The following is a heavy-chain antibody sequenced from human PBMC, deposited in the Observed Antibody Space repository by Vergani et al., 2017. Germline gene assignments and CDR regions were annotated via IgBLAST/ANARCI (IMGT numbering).Heavy chain of an antibody. J-gene: IGHJ5*02. D-gene: IGHD3-16*02. V-gene: IGHV2-26*01. CDR3: ARSLFTFGGVIVVDP. CDR2: IFSNDEK. Sequence: QVTLKESGPVLVKPTETLTLTCTVSGFSLSNARMGVSWIRQPPGKALEWLAHIFSNDEKSYSTSLKSRLTISKDHSKSQVVLTMTNLDPVDTATYYCARSLFTFGGVIVVDPWGQGTLVTVSS. CDR1: GFSLSNARMG.